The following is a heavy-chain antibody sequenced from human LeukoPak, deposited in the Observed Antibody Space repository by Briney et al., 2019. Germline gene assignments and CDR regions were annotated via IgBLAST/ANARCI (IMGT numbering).Heavy chain of an antibody. V-gene: IGHV3-23*01. CDR3: AKEARGYSGYDRAGIDY. J-gene: IGHJ4*02. CDR2: ISGSGGST. Sequence: PGGSLRLSCAASGFTFSSYAMSWVRQAPGKGLEWVSAISGSGGSTYYADSVKGRFTISRDNSKNTLYLQMNSLRAEDTAVYYCAKEARGYSGYDRAGIDYWGQGTLVTVSS. CDR1: GFTFSSYA. D-gene: IGHD5-12*01.